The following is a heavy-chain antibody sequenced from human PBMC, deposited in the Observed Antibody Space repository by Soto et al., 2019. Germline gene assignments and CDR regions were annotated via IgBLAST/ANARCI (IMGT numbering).Heavy chain of an antibody. V-gene: IGHV3-64D*06. CDR2: ISSNGGST. Sequence: GGSLRLSCSASGFTFSSYAMHWVRQAPGKGLEYVSAISSNGGSTYYADSVKGRFTISRDNSKNTLYLQMSSLRAEDTAVYYCVKYLGIGDWNYAIEYFQHWGQGTLVTVSS. J-gene: IGHJ1*01. D-gene: IGHD1-7*01. CDR1: GFTFSSYA. CDR3: VKYLGIGDWNYAIEYFQH.